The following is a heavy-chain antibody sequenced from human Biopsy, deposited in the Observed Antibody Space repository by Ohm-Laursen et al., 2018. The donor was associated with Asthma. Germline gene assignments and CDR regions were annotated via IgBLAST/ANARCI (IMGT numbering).Heavy chain of an antibody. CDR3: ARGPTTLRYFDL. Sequence: GTLSLTCTVSGGSVSSGSYYWSWIRQPPGKGLAWVSYISYSGSTDYNPSLKSRLTISMDTSKNQFSLKLSSVTAADTAVYYCARGPTTLRYFDLWGRGTLVTVSS. D-gene: IGHD2-15*01. CDR1: GGSVSSGSYY. CDR2: ISYSGST. V-gene: IGHV4-61*01. J-gene: IGHJ2*01.